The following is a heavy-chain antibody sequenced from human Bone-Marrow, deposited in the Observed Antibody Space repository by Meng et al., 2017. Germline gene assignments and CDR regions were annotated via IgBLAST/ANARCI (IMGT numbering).Heavy chain of an antibody. CDR3: ARDQRSLGWLQRKGAFDI. Sequence: GSLRLSCTVSGGSISSSSYYWGWIRQPPGKGLEWIGSIYYSGSTYYNPSLKSRVTISVDTSKNQFSLKLSSVTAADTAVYHCARDQRSLGWLQRKGAFDIWGQGTMVTVSS. V-gene: IGHV4-39*07. CDR1: GGSISSSSYY. D-gene: IGHD5-24*01. CDR2: IYYSGST. J-gene: IGHJ3*02.